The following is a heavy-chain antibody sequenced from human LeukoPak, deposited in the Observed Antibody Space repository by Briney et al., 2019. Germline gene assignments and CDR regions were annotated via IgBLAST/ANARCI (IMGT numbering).Heavy chain of an antibody. CDR1: GFTFFCFS. CDR2: ISSGSITI. D-gene: IGHD3-22*01. J-gene: IGHJ4*02. CDR3: AKDGGTHTMIVVVIHPEGFDY. V-gene: IGHV3-48*04. Sequence: PGRSLRVSWAASGFTFFCFSLKWVRQATGLGREWVLYISSGSITIYYADSVKDRFTISRDNANGSLYLQMNSLRAEDTSVYYCAKDGGTHTMIVVVIHPEGFDYWGQGTLVTVSS.